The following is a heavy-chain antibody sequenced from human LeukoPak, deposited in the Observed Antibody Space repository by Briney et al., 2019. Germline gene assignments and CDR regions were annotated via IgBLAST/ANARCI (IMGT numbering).Heavy chain of an antibody. Sequence: ASVKVSCKASGYPFIGFYIHWVRQAPGQGLEWMGWINPNNGDTNYAQTFQGRVTMTRDTSISTAYMELSWLRSDDTAVYYCARDRATYAGGNFDSWGQGTLVTVSS. CDR2: INPNNGDT. D-gene: IGHD2-8*02. V-gene: IGHV1-2*02. CDR1: GYPFIGFY. J-gene: IGHJ4*02. CDR3: ARDRATYAGGNFDS.